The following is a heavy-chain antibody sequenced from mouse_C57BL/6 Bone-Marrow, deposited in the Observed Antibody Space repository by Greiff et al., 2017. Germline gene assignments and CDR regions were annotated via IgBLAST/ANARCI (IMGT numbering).Heavy chain of an antibody. J-gene: IGHJ2*01. V-gene: IGHV5-9-1*02. CDR3: TRGLQDY. D-gene: IGHD2-13*01. Sequence: DVMLVESGEGLVKPGGSLKLACAASGFTFSSYAMSWVRQTPEKRLEWVAYISSGGDYIYYADTVKGRFTISRDNARNTLYLQMSSLKSEDTAMYYCTRGLQDYWGQGTTLTVSS. CDR1: GFTFSSYA. CDR2: ISSGGDYI.